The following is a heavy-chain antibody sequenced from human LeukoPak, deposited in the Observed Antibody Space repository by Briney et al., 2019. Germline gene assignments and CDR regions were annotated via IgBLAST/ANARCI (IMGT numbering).Heavy chain of an antibody. Sequence: RSGGSLRLSCEASGFTFGDYAMPWVRQAPGKGLEWVSTINWNSGGIGYADSVKGRFTISRDNAKNSLYLHLNSLRPEDTAFYYCVRDVLPVIRSGFDQWGQGTLVTVSS. J-gene: IGHJ4*02. CDR3: VRDVLPVIRSGFDQ. D-gene: IGHD3-3*01. V-gene: IGHV3-9*01. CDR1: GFTFGDYA. CDR2: INWNSGGI.